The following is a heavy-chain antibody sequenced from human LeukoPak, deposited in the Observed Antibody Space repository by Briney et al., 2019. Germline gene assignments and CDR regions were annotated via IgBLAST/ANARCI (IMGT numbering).Heavy chain of an antibody. V-gene: IGHV3-23*01. CDR1: GFTFSSYA. Sequence: GGSLRLSCAASGFTFSSYAMSWVRQAPGKGLEWVSAISGSGGSTYYADSVKGRFTISRDNSKNTLYLQMNSLRAEDTAVYYCAIEAIGYDFRSGYYTRNYFDYWGQGTLVTVSS. J-gene: IGHJ4*02. CDR3: AIEAIGYDFRSGYYTRNYFDY. D-gene: IGHD3-3*01. CDR2: ISGSGGST.